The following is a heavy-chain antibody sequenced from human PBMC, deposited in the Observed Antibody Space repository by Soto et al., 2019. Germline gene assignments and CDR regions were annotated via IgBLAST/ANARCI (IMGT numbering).Heavy chain of an antibody. V-gene: IGHV4-34*01. Sequence: SETLSLTCAVYGGSFSGYYWSWIRQPPGKGLEWIGEINHSGSTNYNPSLKSRVTISVDTSKNQFSLKLSSVTAADTAVYYCARNYYGSGSYYTPKKRPIDYWGQGTLVTVSS. CDR3: ARNYYGSGSYYTPKKRPIDY. CDR1: GGSFSGYY. CDR2: INHSGST. J-gene: IGHJ4*02. D-gene: IGHD3-10*01.